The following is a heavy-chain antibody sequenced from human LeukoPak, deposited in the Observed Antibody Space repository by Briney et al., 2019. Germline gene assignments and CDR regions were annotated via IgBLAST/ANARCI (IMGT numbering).Heavy chain of an antibody. CDR2: INPNSGGT. J-gene: IGHJ4*02. CDR1: GYTFIGYY. V-gene: IGHV1-2*03. D-gene: IGHD3-9*01. Sequence: GASVKVSCKASGYTFIGYYMYWVPQAPGQGLECMGWINPNSGGTNYAQKFQGRGTMTRDTSISTAYMELSRLRSDDTAVYYCAREGALRYFDWLLYPPDYWGEGTLVTVSS. CDR3: AREGALRYFDWLLYPPDY.